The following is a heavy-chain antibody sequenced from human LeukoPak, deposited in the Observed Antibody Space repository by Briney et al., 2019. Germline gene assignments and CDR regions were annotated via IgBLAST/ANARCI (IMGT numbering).Heavy chain of an antibody. CDR2: INTDGSST. Sequence: GGSLRLSCAASGFTFISYWMHWVRQAPGKGLVWVSRINTDGSSTAYADSVKGRFTSSRDNAENTLYLQMTSLRAEDTAVYYCARDGSGNYVYNWFDPWGQGTLVTVSS. CDR3: ARDGSGNYVYNWFDP. D-gene: IGHD3-10*01. V-gene: IGHV3-74*01. CDR1: GFTFISYW. J-gene: IGHJ5*02.